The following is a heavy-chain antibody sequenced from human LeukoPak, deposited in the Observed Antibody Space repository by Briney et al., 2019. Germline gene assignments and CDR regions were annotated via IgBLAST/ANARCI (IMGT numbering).Heavy chain of an antibody. Sequence: GSLRLSCAASGFTFSSYWMHWVRPAPGKGLVWVSRINTDGSSATYADSVKGRFTISRDNVKNTLYLQMNSLRAEDTAVSYCAIGAPSGSYYYWGQGTLVTVSS. CDR1: GFTFSSYW. J-gene: IGHJ4*02. CDR2: INTDGSSA. D-gene: IGHD1-26*01. V-gene: IGHV3-74*01. CDR3: AIGAPSGSYYY.